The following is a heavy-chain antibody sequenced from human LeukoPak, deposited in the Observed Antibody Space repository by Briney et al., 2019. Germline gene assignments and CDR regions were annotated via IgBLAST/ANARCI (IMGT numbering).Heavy chain of an antibody. CDR2: IRNDGTST. CDR1: GFTFSNYW. CDR3: ARARYDYRLPVDP. D-gene: IGHD5-12*01. Sequence: GESLRLSCAASGFTFSNYWMHWVRQAPGKGLVWVSHIRNDGTSTSYADSVKGRLTISRDNAKNTLYLQMNSLRDDDTAVYYCARARYDYRLPVDPWGQGTLVTVSS. J-gene: IGHJ5*02. V-gene: IGHV3-74*01.